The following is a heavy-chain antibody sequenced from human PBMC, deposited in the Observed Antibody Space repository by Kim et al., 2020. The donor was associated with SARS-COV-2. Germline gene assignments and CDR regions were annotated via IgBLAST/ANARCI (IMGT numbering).Heavy chain of an antibody. V-gene: IGHV4-4*08. CDR2: T. CDR3: ARCMLWFGEFDS. J-gene: IGHJ4*02. D-gene: IGHD3-10*01. Sequence: TNYIPTLKSLVTISTDACKSQFSLRRSSGTVADTAVYYCARCMLWFGEFDSWGQGTLVTVSS.